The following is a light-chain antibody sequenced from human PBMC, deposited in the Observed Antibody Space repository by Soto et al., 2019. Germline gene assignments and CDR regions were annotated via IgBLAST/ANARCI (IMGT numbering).Light chain of an antibody. Sequence: EIVLTQSPATLSLSPGERATLSCRASQSVGSYLAWYQQRPGQAPRLLIYDASNRATGIPARFSGSGSGTDFTLTISSLEPEDFAVYYCQQRSYWPGTFDQGTKVEIK. CDR2: DAS. CDR3: QQRSYWPGT. CDR1: QSVGSY. V-gene: IGKV3-11*01. J-gene: IGKJ1*01.